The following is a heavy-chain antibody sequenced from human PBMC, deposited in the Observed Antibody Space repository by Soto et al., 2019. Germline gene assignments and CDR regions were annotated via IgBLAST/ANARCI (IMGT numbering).Heavy chain of an antibody. V-gene: IGHV3-73*02. D-gene: IGHD1-26*01. Sequence: EVQLVESGGGLVQPGGSLKLSCAASGFSFSDSAMHWVRQASGKGLEWVGRIGSKGQNYATTYAASVKGRFIISTDESKNTAHLKMNSLKTEGTAVDYCTKYSGTSSAPAALGQGTLVTVSS. CDR2: IGSKGQNYAT. J-gene: IGHJ5*02. CDR1: GFSFSDSA. CDR3: TKYSGTSSAPAA.